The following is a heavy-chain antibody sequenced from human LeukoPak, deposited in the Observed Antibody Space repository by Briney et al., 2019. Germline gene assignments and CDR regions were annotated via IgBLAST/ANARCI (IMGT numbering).Heavy chain of an antibody. D-gene: IGHD3-10*01. V-gene: IGHV5-51*01. CDR3: ARRDYYGSGSYNWFDP. J-gene: IGHJ5*02. CDR2: IYPGDSDT. CDR1: GYSFTSYW. Sequence: GESLKNSCKGSGYSFTSYWIGWVRQMPGKGLEWMGIIYPGDSDTRYSPSFQGPVTISADKSISTAYLQWSSLKASDTAMYYCARRDYYGSGSYNWFDPWGQGTLVTVSS.